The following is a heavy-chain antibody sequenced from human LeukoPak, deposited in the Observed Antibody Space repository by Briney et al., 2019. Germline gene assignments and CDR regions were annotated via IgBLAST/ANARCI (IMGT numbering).Heavy chain of an antibody. CDR3: AKELTPDRSGFDAFDI. J-gene: IGHJ3*02. D-gene: IGHD3-22*01. CDR1: GFTFSDYE. V-gene: IGHV3-48*03. Sequence: GGSLRLSWAASGFTFSDYEMDWVRQAPGKGLEWVSYISSSGNTIYYADSVKGRFTISRDNAKNSLYLQMNSLRAEDTAVYYCAKELTPDRSGFDAFDIWGQGTMVTVSS. CDR2: ISSSGNTI.